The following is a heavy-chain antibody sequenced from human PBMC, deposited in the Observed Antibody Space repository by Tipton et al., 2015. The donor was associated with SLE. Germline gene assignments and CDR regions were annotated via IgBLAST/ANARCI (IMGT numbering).Heavy chain of an antibody. CDR2: INLSGST. D-gene: IGHD6-6*01. Sequence: TLSLTCAVYGGSFSGYYWGWIRQPPGRGMEWSGEINLSGSTNYNPSLKRRDTISVDTSKNKFSLKLSSVTAADTAVYYCARGRGSSSSGHYWGQGTLVTVSS. CDR1: GGSFSGYY. V-gene: IGHV4-34*01. CDR3: ARGRGSSSSGHY. J-gene: IGHJ4*02.